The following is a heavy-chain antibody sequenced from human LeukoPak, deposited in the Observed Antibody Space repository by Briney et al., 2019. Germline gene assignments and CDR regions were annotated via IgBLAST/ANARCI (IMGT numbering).Heavy chain of an antibody. V-gene: IGHV4-34*01. CDR2: INHSGST. CDR1: GFIFSNYG. Sequence: GSLRLSCAASGFIFSNYGMHWIRQPPGKGLEWIGEINHSGSTNYNPSLKSRVTISVDTSKNQFSLKLSSVTAADTAVYYCARYDIRVRGVTRYNWFDPWGQGTLVTVSS. CDR3: ARYDIRVRGVTRYNWFDP. J-gene: IGHJ5*02. D-gene: IGHD3-10*01.